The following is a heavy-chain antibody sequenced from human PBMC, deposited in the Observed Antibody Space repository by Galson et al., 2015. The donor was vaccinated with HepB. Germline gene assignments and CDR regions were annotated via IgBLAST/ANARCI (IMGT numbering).Heavy chain of an antibody. CDR1: GFTFSSYW. Sequence: SLRLSCAASGFTFSSYWMSWVRQAPGKGLEWVANIKQDGSEKYYVDSVKGRFTISRDNAKNSLYLQMNSLRAEDTAVYYCARRGLLWFGEYYYFDYWGQGTLVTVSS. V-gene: IGHV3-7*03. CDR2: IKQDGSEK. D-gene: IGHD3-10*01. CDR3: ARRGLLWFGEYYYFDY. J-gene: IGHJ4*02.